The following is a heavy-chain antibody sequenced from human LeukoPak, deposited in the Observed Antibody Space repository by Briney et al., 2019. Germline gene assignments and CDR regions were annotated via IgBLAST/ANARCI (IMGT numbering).Heavy chain of an antibody. CDR2: IWYDGSNK. D-gene: IGHD2-2*01. CDR1: GFTFSSYG. CDR3: AKDSWYCSSTSCYRGNYFDY. V-gene: IGHV3-33*06. J-gene: IGHJ4*02. Sequence: PGGSLRLSCAASGFTFSSYGMHWVRQAPGKGLEWVAVIWYDGSNKYYSDSVKDRFTISRDNSKNTLYLQMNSLRAEDTAVYYCAKDSWYCSSTSCYRGNYFDYWGQGTLVTVSS.